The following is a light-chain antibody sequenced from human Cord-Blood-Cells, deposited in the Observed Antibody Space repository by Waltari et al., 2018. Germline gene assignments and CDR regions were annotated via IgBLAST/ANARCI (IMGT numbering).Light chain of an antibody. J-gene: IGKJ2*01. CDR2: AAS. Sequence: AIRITQSPSSLSASTGDRVTITCRASHGISSYLAWYQQKPGKAPKLLIYAASTLQSGVPSRFSGSGSGTDFTLTISCLQSEDFANYYCQQYYSYPYTFGQGTKLEIK. CDR3: QQYYSYPYT. V-gene: IGKV1-8*01. CDR1: HGISSY.